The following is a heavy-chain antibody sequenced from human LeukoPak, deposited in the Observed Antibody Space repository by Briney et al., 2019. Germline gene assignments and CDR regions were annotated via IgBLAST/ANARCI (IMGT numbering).Heavy chain of an antibody. D-gene: IGHD1-20*01. CDR1: GFTFRNSV. J-gene: IGHJ4*02. V-gene: IGHV3-23*01. CDR2: IGGHVHST. CDR3: ANHRTPDRYHWNYFDY. Sequence: PGGSLRLSCAASGFTFRNSVMSWVRQAPGTGLEWVSSIGGHVHSTYYADSVIGRFTISRDDSKNTLYLQMNSLRANDTAIYYCANHRTPDRYHWNYFDYWGQGTLVTVSS.